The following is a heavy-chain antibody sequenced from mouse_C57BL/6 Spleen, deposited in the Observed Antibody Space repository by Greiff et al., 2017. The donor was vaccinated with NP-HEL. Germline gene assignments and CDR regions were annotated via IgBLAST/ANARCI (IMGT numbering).Heavy chain of an antibody. J-gene: IGHJ2*01. CDR3: AREGYYGYCDY. CDR2: INYDGSST. CDR1: GFTFSDYY. Sequence: EVMLVESEGGLVQPGSSMKLSCTASGFTFSDYYMAWVRQVPEKGLEWVANINYDGSSTYYLDSLKSRFIISRDNAKNILYLQMSSLKSEDTDTYYCAREGYYGYCDYWGKGTTLTVSS. V-gene: IGHV5-16*01. D-gene: IGHD1-1*01.